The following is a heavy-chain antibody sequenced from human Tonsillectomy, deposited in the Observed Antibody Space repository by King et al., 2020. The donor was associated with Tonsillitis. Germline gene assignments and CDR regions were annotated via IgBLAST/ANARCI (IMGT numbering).Heavy chain of an antibody. CDR1: GGTFSSYL. V-gene: IGHV1-69*01. Sequence: QLVQSGAEVKKPGSSVKVSCKASGGTFSSYLISWVRQAPGQGLEWMGWIIPIFGTTNYAQKFQGRFTITADESTTTAYMELSSLRSEDTALYFCARDSLAVTGTDYWGQGTLVTVSS. J-gene: IGHJ4*02. CDR2: IIPIFGTT. D-gene: IGHD6-19*01. CDR3: ARDSLAVTGTDY.